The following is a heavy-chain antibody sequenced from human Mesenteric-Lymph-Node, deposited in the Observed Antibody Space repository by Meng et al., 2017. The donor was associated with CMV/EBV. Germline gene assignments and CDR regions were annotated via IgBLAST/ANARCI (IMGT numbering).Heavy chain of an antibody. Sequence: ISSNNWWTWVRQPPGKGLECIGEVHHSGSTNYNPSLKSRVSMTVDKSKNHFSLKLSSVTAADTAVYYCARHEPDHLGDFWSGYYTDWGQGTLVTVSS. J-gene: IGHJ4*02. CDR3: ARHEPDHLGDFWSGYYTD. CDR2: VHHSGST. D-gene: IGHD3-3*01. CDR1: ISSNNW. V-gene: IGHV4-4*02.